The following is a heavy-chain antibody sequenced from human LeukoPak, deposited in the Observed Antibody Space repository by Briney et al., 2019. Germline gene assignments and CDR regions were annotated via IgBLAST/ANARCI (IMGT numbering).Heavy chain of an antibody. J-gene: IGHJ4*02. CDR3: ARGTSGSGYDYYFDY. V-gene: IGHV1-18*01. CDR1: GYTFTSYG. D-gene: IGHD5-12*01. Sequence: ASVKVSCKASGYTFTSYGISWVRQAPGQGLEWMGWISAHNGNTNYAQKLQGRVTMTTDTSTSTAYMELRSLRSDDTAVYYCARGTSGSGYDYYFDYWGQGTLVTVSS. CDR2: ISAHNGNT.